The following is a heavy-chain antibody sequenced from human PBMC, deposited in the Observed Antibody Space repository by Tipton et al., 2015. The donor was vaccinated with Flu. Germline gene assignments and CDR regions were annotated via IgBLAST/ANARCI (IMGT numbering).Heavy chain of an antibody. J-gene: IGHJ5*02. CDR1: GGSISSGSYY. D-gene: IGHD4-11*01. Sequence: TLSLTCTVSGGSISSGSYYWSWIRQPAGKGLEWIGRIYTSGSTNYNPSLKSRVTISVDTSKNQFSLKVSSVTAADTAVYYCARRSYSNYVSEPKNWFDPWGQGTLVTVSS. CDR2: IYTSGST. V-gene: IGHV4-61*02. CDR3: ARRSYSNYVSEPKNWFDP.